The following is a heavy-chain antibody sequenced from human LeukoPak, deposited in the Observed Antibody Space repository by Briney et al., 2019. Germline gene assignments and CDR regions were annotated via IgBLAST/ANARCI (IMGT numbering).Heavy chain of an antibody. J-gene: IGHJ4*02. CDR1: GFTFSTYA. D-gene: IGHD6-19*01. V-gene: IGHV3-23*01. CDR2: ISGSGANT. CDR3: ARDRPVAGRIY. Sequence: PGGSLRLSCAASGFTFSTYAMSWVRQAPGKGLEWVSTISGSGANTYYADSVKGRFTISRDNSKNTLYLQMNSLRAEDTAVYYCARDRPVAGRIYWGQGTLVTVSS.